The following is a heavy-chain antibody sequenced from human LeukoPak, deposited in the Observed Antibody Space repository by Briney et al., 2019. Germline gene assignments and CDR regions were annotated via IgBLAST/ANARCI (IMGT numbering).Heavy chain of an antibody. CDR2: FIPIFGTA. CDR1: GGTFSSYA. CDR3: ARSPGIAAAGTSLDY. J-gene: IGHJ4*02. D-gene: IGHD6-13*01. Sequence: EASVKVSCKASGGTFSSYAISWVRQAPGQGLEWMGGFIPIFGTANYAQKFQGRVTITADESTSTAYMELSSLRSEDTAVYYCARSPGIAAAGTSLDYWGQGTLVTVSS. V-gene: IGHV1-69*13.